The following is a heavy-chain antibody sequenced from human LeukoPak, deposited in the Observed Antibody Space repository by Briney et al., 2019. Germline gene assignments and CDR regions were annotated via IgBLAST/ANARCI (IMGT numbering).Heavy chain of an antibody. CDR1: GDSVSSYY. J-gene: IGHJ2*01. V-gene: IGHV4-4*07. D-gene: IGHD2-2*01. Sequence: SETLSLTCTVSGDSVSSYYWSWIRQPAGKGLEGIGRIYSSGSTNYNPSLKSRVTMSLNTSKNQFSLKWNSVTAADTAVYYCARAGRFYCTSTSCNWHFDLWGRGTLVTVSS. CDR3: ARAGRFYCTSTSCNWHFDL. CDR2: IYSSGST.